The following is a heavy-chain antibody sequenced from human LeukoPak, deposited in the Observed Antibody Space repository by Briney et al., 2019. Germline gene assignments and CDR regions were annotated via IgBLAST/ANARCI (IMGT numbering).Heavy chain of an antibody. D-gene: IGHD6-13*01. CDR2: ISGSGGST. Sequence: PGGSLRLSCAASGFTFSSHAMSWVRQAPGRGLEWVSAISGSGGSTHYADSVKGRFTISRDNSKNTLFLQMNSLRADDTAVYYCAKALTIAAADAGQIDPWGQGTLVTVSS. CDR1: GFTFSSHA. CDR3: AKALTIAAADAGQIDP. J-gene: IGHJ5*02. V-gene: IGHV3-23*01.